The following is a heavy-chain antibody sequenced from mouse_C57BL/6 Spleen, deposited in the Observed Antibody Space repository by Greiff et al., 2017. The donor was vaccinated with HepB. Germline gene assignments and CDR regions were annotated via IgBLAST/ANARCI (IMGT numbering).Heavy chain of an antibody. CDR3: ARFDSGYAMDY. CDR2: IDPSDSYT. CDR1: GYTFTSYW. V-gene: IGHV1-69*01. J-gene: IGHJ4*01. Sequence: VQLQQSGAELVMPGASVKLSCKASGYTFTSYWMHWVKQRPGQGLEWIGEIDPSDSYTNYNQKFKGKSTLTVDKSSSTAYMQLSSLTSEDSAVYYCARFDSGYAMDYWGQGTSVTVSS.